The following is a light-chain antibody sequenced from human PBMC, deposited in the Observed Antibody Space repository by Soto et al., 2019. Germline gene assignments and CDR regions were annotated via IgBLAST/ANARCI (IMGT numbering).Light chain of an antibody. CDR2: GAS. V-gene: IGKV3-20*01. J-gene: IGKJ2*01. CDR3: QQYGNSPPYT. CDR1: QSISSNY. Sequence: VLTQSPGTLSLSPGERATISCRASQSISSNYLAWYQHKPGQAPRLLIYGASSRATGIPHRFSGSGSGTDFTLTINRLEPEDCGVFYCQQYGNSPPYTFGQGTRLEIK.